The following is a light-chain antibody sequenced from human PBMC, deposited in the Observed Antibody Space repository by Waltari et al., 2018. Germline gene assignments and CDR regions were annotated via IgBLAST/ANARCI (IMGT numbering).Light chain of an antibody. CDR3: SSYTSSSTLV. CDR2: DVS. Sequence: QSALTQPASVSGSPGQSITISCTGTSSDVGGYNYVSWYQQHPGKAPKLMIYDVSNRPPGVSNRFSGSKSGNTASLTISGLQAEEEADYYCSSYTSSSTLVFGGGTKLTVL. J-gene: IGLJ2*01. CDR1: SSDVGGYNY. V-gene: IGLV2-14*03.